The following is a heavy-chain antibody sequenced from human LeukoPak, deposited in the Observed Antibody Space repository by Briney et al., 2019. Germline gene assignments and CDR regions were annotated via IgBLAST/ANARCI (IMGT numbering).Heavy chain of an antibody. CDR2: IIPIFGTA. CDR1: RGTFSSYA. V-gene: IGHV1-69*05. CDR3: ARLFTPRYCSTTSCYWKGWFDP. Sequence: ASVKVSCKTSRGTFSSYAISWVRQAPGQGLEWMGGIIPIFGTANYAQKFQGRVTITTDEFTSTAYMELSSLRSEDTAVYYCARLFTPRYCSTTSCYWKGWFDPWGQGTLVTVSS. D-gene: IGHD2-2*01. J-gene: IGHJ5*02.